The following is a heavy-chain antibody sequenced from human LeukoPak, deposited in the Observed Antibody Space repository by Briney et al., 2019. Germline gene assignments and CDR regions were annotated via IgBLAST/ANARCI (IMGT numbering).Heavy chain of an antibody. CDR1: GGSISSSSYY. CDR2: IYYSGST. Sequence: SETLSLTCTVSGGSISSSSYYWGWIRQPPGEGLEWIGSIYYSGSTYYNPSLKSRVTISVDTSKNQFSLKLSSVTAADTAVYYCARTIAARPGGGYWGQGTLVTVSS. D-gene: IGHD6-6*01. J-gene: IGHJ4*02. V-gene: IGHV4-39*01. CDR3: ARTIAARPGGGY.